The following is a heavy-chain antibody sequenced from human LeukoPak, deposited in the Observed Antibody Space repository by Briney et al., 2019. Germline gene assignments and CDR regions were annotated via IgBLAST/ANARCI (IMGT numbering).Heavy chain of an antibody. CDR3: VRDRGTYRPIDY. CDR2: ISYTGTYI. CDR1: AFSLSAYN. D-gene: IGHD1-26*01. J-gene: IGHJ4*02. V-gene: IGHV3-21*04. Sequence: GGSLRLSCAASAFSLSAYNMNWVRQDPGKGLEWVSSISYTGTYIYYADSVKGRFTISRDNAQNSLYLQMNSLRAEDTAIYYCVRDRGTYRPIDYWGQGTLVTVSS.